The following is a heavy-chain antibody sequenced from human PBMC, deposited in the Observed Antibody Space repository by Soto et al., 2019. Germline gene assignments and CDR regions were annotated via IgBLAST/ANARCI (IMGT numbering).Heavy chain of an antibody. D-gene: IGHD3-22*01. Sequence: GASVKISCKASGYTFTGYYMHWVRQAPGQGLEWMGWINPNSGGTNYAQKFQGWVTMTRDTSISTAYMELSRLRSDDTAVYYCARDFRHYYDSVLPSGKPSPAFDIWGQGTMVTVSS. CDR3: ARDFRHYYDSVLPSGKPSPAFDI. V-gene: IGHV1-2*04. CDR2: INPNSGGT. J-gene: IGHJ3*02. CDR1: GYTFTGYY.